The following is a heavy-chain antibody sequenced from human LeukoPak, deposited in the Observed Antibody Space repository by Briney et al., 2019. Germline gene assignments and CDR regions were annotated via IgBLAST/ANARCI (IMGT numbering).Heavy chain of an antibody. V-gene: IGHV1-3*01. CDR3: ATRRSSGSWDGGMDV. Sequence: GASVKVSCKASGYTFTSYAMHWVRQAPGQRLEWMGWINAGNGNTKYSQKLQGRVTMTTDTSTSTAYMELRSLRSDDTAVYYCATRRSSGSWDGGMDVWGQGTTVTVSS. CDR1: GYTFTSYA. D-gene: IGHD1-26*01. J-gene: IGHJ6*02. CDR2: INAGNGNT.